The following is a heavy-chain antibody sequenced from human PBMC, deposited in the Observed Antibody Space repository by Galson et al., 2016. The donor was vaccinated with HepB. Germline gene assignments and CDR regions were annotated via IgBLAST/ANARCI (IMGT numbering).Heavy chain of an antibody. CDR2: IFPADSRT. CDR1: GYTFTSNW. Sequence: QSGAEVKQPGESLKVSCKGFGYTFTSNWIGWVRQLPGKALEWMGIIFPADSRTIYSPSFQGQVTISADKSITTTYLQWSSLKASDTAMYYCARGIRVAADWGQGTLVTVSS. CDR3: ARGIRVAAD. D-gene: IGHD3-3*02. V-gene: IGHV5-51*01. J-gene: IGHJ4*02.